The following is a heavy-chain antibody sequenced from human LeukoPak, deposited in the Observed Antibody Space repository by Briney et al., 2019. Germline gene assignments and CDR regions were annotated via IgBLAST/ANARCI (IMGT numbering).Heavy chain of an antibody. CDR3: AREFRSGSKYFDY. V-gene: IGHV4-31*03. J-gene: IGHJ4*02. CDR1: GGSIGTGGYY. D-gene: IGHD3-10*01. CDR2: IYYSGST. Sequence: PSQTLSLTCTVSGGSIGTGGYYWSWIRQHPGKGLEWIACIYYSGSTYYNPSLKSRITISVDTSKNQFSLKLSSVTAADTAVYYCAREFRSGSKYFDYWGQGTLVTVSS.